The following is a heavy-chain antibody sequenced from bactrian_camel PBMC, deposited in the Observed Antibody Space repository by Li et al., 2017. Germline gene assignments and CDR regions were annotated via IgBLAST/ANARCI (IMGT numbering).Heavy chain of an antibody. CDR1: GTTYSSYC. CDR2: IWSDGSP. Sequence: VQLVESGGGSVQAGGSLKLSCKVSGTTYSSYCMAWFRQAPGKEREGVASIWSDGSPLYAASVKGRFTISQDIAKKTLYLQMNDLKPDDTAIYYCAAGGADYSHATGCSGTYLLLGDEYNYWGQGTQVTVS. D-gene: IGHD1*01. J-gene: IGHJ4*01. CDR3: AAGGADYSHATGCSGTYLLLGDEYNY. V-gene: IGHV3S55*01.